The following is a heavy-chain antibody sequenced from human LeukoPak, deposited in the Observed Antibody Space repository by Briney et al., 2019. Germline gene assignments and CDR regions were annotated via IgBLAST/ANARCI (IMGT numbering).Heavy chain of an antibody. D-gene: IGHD2-2*01. CDR3: ARGLRRAKYCSSTSCYGYYGMDV. V-gene: IGHV4-34*01. CDR2: INHSGST. CDR1: GGSFSGYY. J-gene: IGHJ6*02. Sequence: PSETLSLTCAVYGGSFSGYYWSWIRQPPGKGLGWIGEINHSGSTNYNPSLKSRVTISVDTSKNQFSLKLSSVTAADTAVYYCARGLRRAKYCSSTSCYGYYGMDVWGQGTTVTVSS.